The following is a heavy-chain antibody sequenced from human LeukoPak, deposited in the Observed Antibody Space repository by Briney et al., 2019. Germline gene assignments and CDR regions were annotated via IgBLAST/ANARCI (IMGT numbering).Heavy chain of an antibody. D-gene: IGHD4-17*01. V-gene: IGHV4-30-4*01. CDR3: ARAKGYGDHFDY. CDR1: GGSISSGDYY. J-gene: IGHJ4*02. Sequence: SETPSLTCTVSGGSISSGDYYWSWIRQPPGKGLEWIGYIYYSGSTYYNPSLKSRVTISVDTSKNQFSLKLSSVTAADTAVYYCARAKGYGDHFDYWGQGTLVTVSS. CDR2: IYYSGST.